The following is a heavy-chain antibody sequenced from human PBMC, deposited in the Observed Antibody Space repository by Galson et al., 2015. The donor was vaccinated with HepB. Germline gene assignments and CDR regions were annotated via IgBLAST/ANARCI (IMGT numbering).Heavy chain of an antibody. CDR2: ITGNSENI. CDR1: GFKFDDYA. D-gene: IGHD1-26*01. J-gene: IGHJ3*01. Sequence: SLRLSCAASGFKFDDYAMHWVRLVPGKGLEWASRITGNSENIASAGSVKGRFTVSRDNAKNSLYVQMNSLRAEDTALYYCAKDIANLGESAIDVWGQGTMVTVSS. CDR3: AKDIANLGESAIDV. V-gene: IGHV3-9*01.